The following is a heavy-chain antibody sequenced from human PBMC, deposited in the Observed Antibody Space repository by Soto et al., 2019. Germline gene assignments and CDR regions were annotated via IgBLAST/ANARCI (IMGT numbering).Heavy chain of an antibody. J-gene: IGHJ4*02. CDR1: GYTFTSYG. CDR2: ISPYTYNT. V-gene: IGHV1-18*04. Sequence: QVQLVQSGAEVKKPGASVKVSCKTSGYTFTSYGASWVRQAPGQGLEWMGWISPYTYNTNYAQKFQGRVTMTTDTSTSTAYMELRSLRSDDTAVYYCARDLRGNSYYFDYWGQGTLITVSS. D-gene: IGHD2-21*01. CDR3: ARDLRGNSYYFDY.